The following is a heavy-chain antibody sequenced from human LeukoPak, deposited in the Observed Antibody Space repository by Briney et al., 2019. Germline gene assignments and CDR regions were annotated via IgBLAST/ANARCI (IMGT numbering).Heavy chain of an antibody. CDR3: ARDLGYCSSTSCYVSYYYGMDV. J-gene: IGHJ6*02. CDR2: INPNSGGT. CDR1: GYTFTGYY. Sequence: VASVKVSCKASGYTFTGYYMHWVRQAPGQGLEWVGWINPNSGGTNYAQKFQGRVTMTRDTSISTAYMELSRLRSDDTAVYYCARDLGYCSSTSCYVSYYYGMDVWGQGTTVTVSS. V-gene: IGHV1-2*02. D-gene: IGHD2-2*01.